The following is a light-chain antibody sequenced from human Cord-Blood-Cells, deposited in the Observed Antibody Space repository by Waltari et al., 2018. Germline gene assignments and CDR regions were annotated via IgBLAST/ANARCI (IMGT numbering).Light chain of an antibody. CDR2: GAS. V-gene: IGKV3-15*01. J-gene: IGKJ1*01. CDR1: QSVSSN. Sequence: EIVMTQSPATLSVSPGERATRSCRASQSVSSNLAWYQQKPGQAPRLLIYGASTRATSIPARFSGSGSGTEFTLTISSLQSEDCAVYYCQQYNNWWTFGQGTKVEIK. CDR3: QQYNNWWT.